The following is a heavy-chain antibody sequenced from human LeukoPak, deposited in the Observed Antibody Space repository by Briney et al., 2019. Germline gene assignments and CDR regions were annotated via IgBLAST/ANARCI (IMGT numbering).Heavy chain of an antibody. V-gene: IGHV3-7*01. CDR1: GFTFSDYW. CDR3: ARANYCFDY. D-gene: IGHD5-24*01. CDR2: IKQDGSDK. Sequence: SLRLSCAASGFTFSDYWVSWVRQAPGKGLEWVAYIKQDGSDKYYVDSVKGRFTISKDNAKNSLYLQMNSLRDEDSAVYYCARANYCFDYWGQGTLVTVSS. J-gene: IGHJ4*02.